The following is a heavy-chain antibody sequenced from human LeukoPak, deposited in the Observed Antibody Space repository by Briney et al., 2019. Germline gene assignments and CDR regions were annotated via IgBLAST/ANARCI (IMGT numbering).Heavy chain of an antibody. V-gene: IGHV4-39*01. D-gene: IGHD6-19*01. CDR1: GFTFNDYY. Sequence: PGGSLRLSCAASGFTFNDYYMNWIRQPPGKGLEWIGSIYYSGSTYYNPSLKSRVTISVDTSKNQFSLKLSSVTAADTAVYYCARHEGSGWPSGVDYWGQGTLVTVSS. CDR2: IYYSGST. CDR3: ARHEGSGWPSGVDY. J-gene: IGHJ4*02.